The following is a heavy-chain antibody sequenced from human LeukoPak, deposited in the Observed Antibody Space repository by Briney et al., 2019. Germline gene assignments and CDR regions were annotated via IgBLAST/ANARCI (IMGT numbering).Heavy chain of an antibody. J-gene: IGHJ5*02. D-gene: IGHD3-16*01. Sequence: GESLKISCKASGYIFTTYWIGWVRQMPGKGLEYMGIIFPADSDTRYSPSFQGQVTISVDKSIYTAYLQWNSLKASDTAMYYCAGREGFADSRNWFDPWGQGTLVTVSS. CDR3: AGREGFADSRNWFDP. CDR1: GYIFTTYW. CDR2: IFPADSDT. V-gene: IGHV5-51*01.